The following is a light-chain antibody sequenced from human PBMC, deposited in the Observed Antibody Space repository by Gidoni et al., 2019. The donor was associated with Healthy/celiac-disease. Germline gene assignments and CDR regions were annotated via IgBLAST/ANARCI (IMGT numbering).Light chain of an antibody. V-gene: IGLV2-14*03. Sequence: QSALTQPASLSGSPGHSLTISCTGTSSDFGGYNYVSCYQQHPGKAPKLMIYDVSNRPSGVSNRFSGSKSGNTASLTISGLQAEDEADYYCSSYTSSSTLVVFGGGTKLTVL. CDR1: SSDFGGYNY. CDR3: SSYTSSSTLVV. CDR2: DVS. J-gene: IGLJ2*01.